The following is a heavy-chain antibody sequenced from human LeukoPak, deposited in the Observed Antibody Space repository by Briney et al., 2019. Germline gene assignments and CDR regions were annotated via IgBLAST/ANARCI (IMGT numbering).Heavy chain of an antibody. J-gene: IGHJ4*02. Sequence: GGSLRLSCVASGFPFSSYWMTWVRQAPGKGLEWVANIKQDGSKKSYVDSVKGQFTISRDNAKNSLYLQMNSLRAEDTAIYYCTRVGYIDEGIDYWGQGTLVTVSS. V-gene: IGHV3-7*04. D-gene: IGHD5-24*01. CDR1: GFPFSSYW. CDR3: TRVGYIDEGIDY. CDR2: IKQDGSKK.